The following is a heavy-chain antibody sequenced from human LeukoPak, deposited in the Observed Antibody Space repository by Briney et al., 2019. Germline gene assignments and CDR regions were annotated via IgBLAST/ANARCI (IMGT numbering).Heavy chain of an antibody. CDR2: ISSSSSYI. J-gene: IGHJ3*02. CDR3: ARDTRVDDYDILTSYYMDSAGYDAFDI. V-gene: IGHV3-21*01. D-gene: IGHD3-9*01. Sequence: GGSLRLSCAASGFTFSSYSMNWVRQAPGKGLEWVSSISSSSSYIYYADSVKGRFTISRDNAKNSLYLQMNSLRAEDTAVYYCARDTRVDDYDILTSYYMDSAGYDAFDIWGQGTMVTVSS. CDR1: GFTFSSYS.